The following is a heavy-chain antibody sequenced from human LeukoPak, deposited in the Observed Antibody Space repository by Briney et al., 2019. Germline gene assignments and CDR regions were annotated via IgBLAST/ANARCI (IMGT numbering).Heavy chain of an antibody. CDR1: GFTVSSNY. Sequence: PGGSLRLSCAASGFTVSSNYMSWVRHAPGKGLEWVSVIYSGGTTDYADSVKGRFTISRDSSENTLHLQMNSLRAEDTAVYYCARIPKTTYFDYWGQGTLVTVSS. CDR2: IYSGGTT. CDR3: ARIPKTTYFDY. J-gene: IGHJ4*02. V-gene: IGHV3-53*01. D-gene: IGHD4-17*01.